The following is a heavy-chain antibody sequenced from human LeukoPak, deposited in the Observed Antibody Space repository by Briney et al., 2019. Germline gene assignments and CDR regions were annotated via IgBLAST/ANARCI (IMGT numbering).Heavy chain of an antibody. D-gene: IGHD1-26*01. J-gene: IGHJ3*02. Sequence: SGGSLRLSCAASGFTFSSYAMHWVRQAPGKGLEWVAVISYDGSNKYYADSVKGRFTISRDNSKNTLYLQMNSLRAEDTAVYYCARPQWELGIGAFDIFWEGTMVTVSS. V-gene: IGHV3-30-3*01. CDR1: GFTFSSYA. CDR3: ARPQWELGIGAFDI. CDR2: ISYDGSNK.